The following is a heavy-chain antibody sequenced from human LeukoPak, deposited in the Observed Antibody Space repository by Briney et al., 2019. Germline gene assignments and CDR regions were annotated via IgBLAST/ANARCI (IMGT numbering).Heavy chain of an antibody. J-gene: IGHJ3*02. Sequence: ASVKVSCKASGYTFTGYYMHWVRQSPGQRLEWMGWINPNSGGTNYAQKFQGRVTMTRDTSISTAYMELSRLRSDDTAVYYCARILGTDAFDIWGQGTIVPVSS. CDR2: INPNSGGT. D-gene: IGHD1-1*01. CDR3: ARILGTDAFDI. CDR1: GYTFTGYY. V-gene: IGHV1-2*02.